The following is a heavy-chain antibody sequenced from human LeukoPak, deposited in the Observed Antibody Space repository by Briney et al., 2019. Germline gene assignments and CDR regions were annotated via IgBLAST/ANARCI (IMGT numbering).Heavy chain of an antibody. V-gene: IGHV3-7*01. J-gene: IGHJ4*02. CDR3: ARERREYSGSYRIFDY. D-gene: IGHD1-26*01. Sequence: GGSLRLSCAASGFTFNTYWMSWVRQAPGKGLEWVANIKQDGSEKHYLDSVKGRFTISRDNDKNSLYLEMNSLRAEDRAVYYCARERREYSGSYRIFDYWGQGTLVTVSS. CDR2: IKQDGSEK. CDR1: GFTFNTYW.